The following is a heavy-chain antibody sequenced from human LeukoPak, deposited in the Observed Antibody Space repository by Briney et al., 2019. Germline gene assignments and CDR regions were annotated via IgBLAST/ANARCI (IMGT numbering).Heavy chain of an antibody. V-gene: IGHV4-59*01. J-gene: IGHJ6*03. CDR1: GGSISNY. Sequence: SETLSLTCTVSGGSISNYWSWIRQPPGKGLEWIGYIYYSGSTNYNPSLKSRVTISVDTSKNQFSLKLSSVTAAETAVYYCAREGRYRYGYNEYHSYMDIWGKGTTVTVSS. CDR3: AREGRYRYGYNEYHSYMDI. CDR2: IYYSGST. D-gene: IGHD5-24*01.